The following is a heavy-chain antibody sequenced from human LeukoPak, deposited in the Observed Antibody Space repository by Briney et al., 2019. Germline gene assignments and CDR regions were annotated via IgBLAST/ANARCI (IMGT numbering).Heavy chain of an antibody. D-gene: IGHD2-2*01. V-gene: IGHV4-59*01. CDR1: GGSISSYY. CDR2: IYYSGST. J-gene: IGHJ5*02. Sequence: PSETLSLTCTVSGGSISSYYWSWIRQPPGKGLEWIGYIYYSGSTNYNPSLKSRVSISVDTSKNQFSLKLSSVTAADTAVYYCARGTPSTTSYNWFDPWGQGTLVTVSS. CDR3: ARGTPSTTSYNWFDP.